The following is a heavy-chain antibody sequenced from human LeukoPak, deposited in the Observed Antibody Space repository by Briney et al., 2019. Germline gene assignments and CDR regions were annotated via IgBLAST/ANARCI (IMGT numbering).Heavy chain of an antibody. J-gene: IGHJ4*02. V-gene: IGHV3-7*01. CDR3: AREWQGGIAAAGARIEGDY. CDR1: GFSVSGYW. Sequence: GGSLRLSCAVSGFSVSGYWMTWVRQAPGKGLEWVANIKQDGSEKNYVDSVKGRFTISRDNAENSLFLQMNSLRVEDTAVYYCAREWQGGIAAAGARIEGDYWGQGTLVAVSS. D-gene: IGHD6-13*01. CDR2: IKQDGSEK.